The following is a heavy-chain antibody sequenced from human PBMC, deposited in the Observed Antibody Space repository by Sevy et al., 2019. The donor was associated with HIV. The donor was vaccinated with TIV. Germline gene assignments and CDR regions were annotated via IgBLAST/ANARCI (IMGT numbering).Heavy chain of an antibody. CDR1: GGSITSLY. CDR2: IYYNGHI. J-gene: IGHJ4*02. D-gene: IGHD1-26*01. V-gene: IGHV4-59*08. CDR3: AGENAWGRGYS. Sequence: ETLSLTCTVSGGSITSLYWNWIRQPPGKGLEWIANIYYNGHINYNPSLKSRVTLSLDTSKNRFSLRLGSVTAADTAMYYCAGENAWGRGYSWGQGTLVTVSS.